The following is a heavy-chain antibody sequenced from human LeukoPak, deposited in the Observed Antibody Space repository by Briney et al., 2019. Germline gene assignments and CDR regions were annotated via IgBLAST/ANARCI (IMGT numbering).Heavy chain of an antibody. CDR3: VSDHTGHDDY. D-gene: IGHD1-1*01. CDR2: INIDGSTT. CDR1: GFSFSSYW. V-gene: IGHV3-74*01. J-gene: IGHJ4*02. Sequence: GGSLRLSCAASGFSFSSYWMHWVRQAPGKGLVWVSCINIDGSTTTYADSVKGRFTISRDNAKNTLSLQMNSLRAEDTAVYYCVSDHTGHDDYWGQGTLVTVSS.